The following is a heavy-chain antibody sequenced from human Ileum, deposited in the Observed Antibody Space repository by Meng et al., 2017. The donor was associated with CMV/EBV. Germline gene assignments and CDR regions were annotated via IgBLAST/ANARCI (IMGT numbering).Heavy chain of an antibody. CDR3: AKSQSFYGSGSYSDY. CDR1: GFTFSSYA. V-gene: IGHV3-23*01. CDR2: VTGSGGST. J-gene: IGHJ4*02. Sequence: GESLKISCAASGFTFSSYAMSWVRQAPGKGLEWVSGVTGSGGSTYYADSVKGRFAITRDNSKNTLDLQMNSLRAEDTAVYYCAKSQSFYGSGSYSDYWGQGTLVNVSS. D-gene: IGHD3-10*01.